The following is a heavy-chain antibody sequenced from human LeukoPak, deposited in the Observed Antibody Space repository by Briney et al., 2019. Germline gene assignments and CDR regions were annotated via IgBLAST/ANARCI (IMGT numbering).Heavy chain of an antibody. Sequence: GGSLRLSCAASEFTFSSYAMQWVRQAPGKGLEWVSGINVSGGSTWYADSVKGRFTISRDNSKNTLDLQMNSLRAEDTAVYYCANGLDRGAMAEFDYWGQGTLVTVSS. CDR3: ANGLDRGAMAEFDY. D-gene: IGHD3-10*01. V-gene: IGHV3-23*01. CDR2: INVSGGST. CDR1: EFTFSSYA. J-gene: IGHJ4*02.